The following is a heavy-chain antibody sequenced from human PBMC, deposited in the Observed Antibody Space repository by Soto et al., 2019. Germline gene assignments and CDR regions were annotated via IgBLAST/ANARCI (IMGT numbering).Heavy chain of an antibody. D-gene: IGHD3-22*01. Sequence: GASVKVSCKASGFTFTSSAVQWVRQARGQRLEWIGWIVVGSGNTNYAQKFQERVTITGDMSTSTAYMELSSLRSEDTAVYYCAAARYYYDSSGYPYYFDYWGQGTLVTVSS. J-gene: IGHJ4*02. V-gene: IGHV1-58*01. CDR2: IVVGSGNT. CDR1: GFTFTSSA. CDR3: AAARYYYDSSGYPYYFDY.